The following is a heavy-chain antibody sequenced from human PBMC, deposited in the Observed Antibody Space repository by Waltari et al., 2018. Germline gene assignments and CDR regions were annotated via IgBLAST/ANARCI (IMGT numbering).Heavy chain of an antibody. J-gene: IGHJ6*02. V-gene: IGHV1-58*01. CDR2: IVVGSGNT. CDR3: AAVIAHKPYYYYGMDV. Sequence: QMQLVQSGPEVNKPGTSVKVSCKASGFTFTSSAVQWVRQARGQRLEWIGWIVVGSGNTNYAQKFQERVTITRDMATSTAYMELSSLRSEDTAVYYCAAVIAHKPYYYYGMDVWGQGTTVTVSS. D-gene: IGHD3-22*01. CDR1: GFTFTSSA.